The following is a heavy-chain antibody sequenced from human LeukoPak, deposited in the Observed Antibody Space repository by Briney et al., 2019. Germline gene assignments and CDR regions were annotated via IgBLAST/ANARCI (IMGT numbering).Heavy chain of an antibody. CDR2: IIPIFGTA. CDR3: ATEGNYDFWSGFSRVGLYYYGMDV. V-gene: IGHV1-69*13. CDR1: GYTFTSHG. Sequence: ASVKVSCKTYGYTFTSHGISWVRQAPGQGLEWMGGIIPIFGTANYAQKFQGRVTITADESTSTAYMELSSLRSEDTAVYYCATEGNYDFWSGFSRVGLYYYGMDVWGQGTTVTVSS. J-gene: IGHJ6*02. D-gene: IGHD3-3*01.